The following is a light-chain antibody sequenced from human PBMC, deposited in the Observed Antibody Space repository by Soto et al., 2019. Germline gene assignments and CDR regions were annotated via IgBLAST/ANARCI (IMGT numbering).Light chain of an antibody. Sequence: EIVLTQSPATLSLSPGERATLSCRASQSASTYLAWYQQKPGQAPRLLIYDASNRATGIPARFSGSGSGTDFTLTISSLEHEDFEVYYCQQRTNSPLTFGGGTKVDIK. CDR1: QSASTY. CDR3: QQRTNSPLT. CDR2: DAS. V-gene: IGKV3-11*01. J-gene: IGKJ4*01.